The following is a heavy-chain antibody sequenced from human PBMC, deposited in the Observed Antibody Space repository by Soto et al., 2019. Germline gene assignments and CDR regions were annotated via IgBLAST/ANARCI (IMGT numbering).Heavy chain of an antibody. V-gene: IGHV4-39*01. CDR2: IYYSGST. CDR1: GGSISSSSYY. D-gene: IGHD2-2*01. CDR3: ARRVIPAAKVDY. Sequence: QLQLQESGPGLLKPSETLSLTCTVSGGSISSSSYYWGWIRQPPGKGLEWIGSIYYSGSTYYKPSLKSRVTISVDTSKNQFSLKLTSVTAADTAVYYCARRVIPAAKVDYWGQGTLVTVSS. J-gene: IGHJ4*02.